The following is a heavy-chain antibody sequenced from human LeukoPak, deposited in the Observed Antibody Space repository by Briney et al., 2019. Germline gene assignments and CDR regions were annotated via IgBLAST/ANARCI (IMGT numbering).Heavy chain of an antibody. CDR2: ISWNSGSI. V-gene: IGHV3-9*01. D-gene: IGHD1-26*01. CDR3: AKVGEEGGSLGPPAFDY. Sequence: PGGSLRLSCAASGFTFDDYAMHWVRQAPGKGLEWVSGISWNSGSIGYADSVKGRFTISRDNAKNSLYLQMNSLRAEDTALYYCAKVGEEGGSLGPPAFDYWGQGTLVTVSS. CDR1: GFTFDDYA. J-gene: IGHJ4*02.